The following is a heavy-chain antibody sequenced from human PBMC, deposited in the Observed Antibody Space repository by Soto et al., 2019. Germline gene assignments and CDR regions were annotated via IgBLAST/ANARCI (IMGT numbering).Heavy chain of an antibody. D-gene: IGHD2-21*01. V-gene: IGHV3-48*02. CDR1: GFTFSSYS. CDR3: TRDPHSLDY. J-gene: IGHJ4*02. Sequence: EVQLVESGGGLVQPGGSLRLSCAASGFTFSSYSMNWVRQAPGKGLEWVSYINSGSSSKHYADAVTGRFTISRDNAKNSLYLQMNSLRDEDTAVYYCTRDPHSLDYWGQGTLVTVCS. CDR2: INSGSSSK.